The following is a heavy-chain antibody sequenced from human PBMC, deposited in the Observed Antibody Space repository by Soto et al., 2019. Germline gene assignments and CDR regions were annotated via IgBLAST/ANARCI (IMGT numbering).Heavy chain of an antibody. V-gene: IGHV3-23*01. CDR1: RLTFSSYA. Sequence: GGSLRLSCAASRLTFSSYAMSWVRQAPGKGLEWVSAISGSGGSTYYADSVKGRFTISRDNSKNTLYLQMNSLRAEDTAVYYCTIQLWLQGAFDIWGQGTMVTVSS. CDR3: TIQLWLQGAFDI. CDR2: ISGSGGST. D-gene: IGHD5-18*01. J-gene: IGHJ3*02.